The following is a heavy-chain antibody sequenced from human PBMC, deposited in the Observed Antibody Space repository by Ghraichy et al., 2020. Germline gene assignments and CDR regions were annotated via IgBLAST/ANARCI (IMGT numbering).Heavy chain of an antibody. Sequence: SETLSLTCTVSGGSISSGGYYWSWIRQPAGKGLEWIGRIFTSGSTNYNPSLESRVSMSVDTSKNQFSLTLSSVTAADTAVYYCARETYCGTTNCYGSNMYLDLWGRGTLVTVSS. J-gene: IGHJ2*01. CDR2: IFTSGST. CDR1: GGSISSGGYY. V-gene: IGHV4-61*02. D-gene: IGHD2-2*01. CDR3: ARETYCGTTNCYGSNMYLDL.